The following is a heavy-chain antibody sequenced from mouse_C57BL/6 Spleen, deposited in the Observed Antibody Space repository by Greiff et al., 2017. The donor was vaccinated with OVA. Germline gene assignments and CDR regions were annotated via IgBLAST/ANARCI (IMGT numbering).Heavy chain of an antibody. D-gene: IGHD2-4*01. CDR3: TTMITTRWYFDV. CDR2: IRLKSDNYAT. J-gene: IGHJ1*03. Sequence: DVHLVESGGGLVQPGGSMKLSCVASGFTFSNYWMNWVRQSPEKGLEWVAQIRLKSDNYATHYAESVKGRFTISRDDSKSSVYLQMNNLRAEDTGIYYCTTMITTRWYFDVWGTGTTVTVSS. CDR1: GFTFSNYW. V-gene: IGHV6-3*01.